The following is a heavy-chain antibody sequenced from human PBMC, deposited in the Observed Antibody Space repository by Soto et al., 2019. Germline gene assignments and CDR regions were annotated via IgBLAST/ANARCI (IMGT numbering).Heavy chain of an antibody. Sequence: QVQLQQWGAGLLKPSETLSLTCAVYGGSFSGYYWSWIRQPPGKGLEWIGEINHSGSTNYNPSLKSRVPKAVDSSKNQISMKLSSVPAADTAVYYCARGRYYYASSGYYYWGQGTLVTVSS. CDR2: INHSGST. CDR1: GGSFSGYY. CDR3: ARGRYYYASSGYYY. D-gene: IGHD3-22*01. J-gene: IGHJ4*02. V-gene: IGHV4-34*01.